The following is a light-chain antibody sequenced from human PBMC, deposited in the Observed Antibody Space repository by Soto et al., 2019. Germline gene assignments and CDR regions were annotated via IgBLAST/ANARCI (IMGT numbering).Light chain of an antibody. CDR3: QQLNSYPHT. V-gene: IGKV1-9*01. Sequence: IQLTQSPSCLSASVGDRVTITCRASQGISSYLAWYQQKPGKAPKLLTYAASTLQSGVPSRFSGSGSGTEFTLTISSLHPEDFATYYCQQLNSYPHTFGQGTRLEIK. CDR2: AAS. J-gene: IGKJ5*01. CDR1: QGISSY.